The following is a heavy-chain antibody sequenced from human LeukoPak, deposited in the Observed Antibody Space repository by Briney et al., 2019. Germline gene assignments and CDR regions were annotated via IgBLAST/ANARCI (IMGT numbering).Heavy chain of an antibody. CDR3: AKAYDFWGGYPDD. CDR2: ISYDGSGDK. J-gene: IGHJ4*02. CDR1: GFTFSSYG. Sequence: GGSLRLSCVASGFTFSSYGMHWVRQAPGKGLEGVTVISYDGSGDKYCADSVKGRFTISRDNSKNTVYLQMNSLRAEDTAVYYCAKAYDFWGGYPDDWGRGTLVTVSS. V-gene: IGHV3-30*05. D-gene: IGHD3-3*01.